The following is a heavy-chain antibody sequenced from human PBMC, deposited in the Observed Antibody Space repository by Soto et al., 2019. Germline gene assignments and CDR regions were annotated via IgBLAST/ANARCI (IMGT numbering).Heavy chain of an antibody. CDR2: IIPIFGTA. D-gene: IGHD1-20*01. J-gene: IGHJ3*02. Sequence: SVKVSCKASGGTFSSYAISWVRQAPGQGLEWMGGIIPIFGTANYAQKFQGRVTITADESTSTAYMELSSLRSEDTAVYYCARDQGYFRGYNWNRDAFDIWGQGTMVTVSS. V-gene: IGHV1-69*13. CDR3: ARDQGYFRGYNWNRDAFDI. CDR1: GGTFSSYA.